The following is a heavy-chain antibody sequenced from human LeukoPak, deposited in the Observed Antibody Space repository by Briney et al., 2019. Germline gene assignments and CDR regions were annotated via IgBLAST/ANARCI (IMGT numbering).Heavy chain of an antibody. D-gene: IGHD2-2*01. V-gene: IGHV3-21*01. J-gene: IGHJ6*04. Sequence: PGGSLRFSCAASGFTFSSYSMNWVRQAPGKGLEWVSSISSSSSSIYYADSVKGRFTISRDNTKKSLYLQMNSLRAEDTAVYYCAREFAAQIVVVPAAMVGVWGKGTTVTVSS. CDR2: ISSSSSSI. CDR1: GFTFSSYS. CDR3: AREFAAQIVVVPAAMVGV.